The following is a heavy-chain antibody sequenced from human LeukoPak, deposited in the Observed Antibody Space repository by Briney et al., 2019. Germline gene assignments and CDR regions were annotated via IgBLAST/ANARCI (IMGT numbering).Heavy chain of an antibody. CDR2: IYHSGRT. V-gene: IGHV4-38-2*02. CDR1: GYSISSGYY. CDR3: ARRRIPYGFFDY. Sequence: KPSETLSLTCTVSGYSISSGYYWGWIRQPPGKGLEWIGSIYHSGRTYYNPSLKSRVTISVDTSKNQFSLKLSSVTAADTAVYYCARRRIPYGFFDYWGQGTLVTVSS. J-gene: IGHJ4*02. D-gene: IGHD2-2*02.